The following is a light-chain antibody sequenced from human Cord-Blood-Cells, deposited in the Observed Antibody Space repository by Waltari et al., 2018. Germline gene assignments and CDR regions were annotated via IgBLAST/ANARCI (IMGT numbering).Light chain of an antibody. Sequence: EIVMTQSPATLSVSPGERATLSCRASQGVSSNLAWYQQKPGQAPRLLIDGASTRATGIPARFSGSGSGTEFTLTISSLQSEDFAVYYCQQYNNWPPLTFGGGTKVEIK. J-gene: IGKJ4*01. V-gene: IGKV3-15*01. CDR3: QQYNNWPPLT. CDR2: GAS. CDR1: QGVSSN.